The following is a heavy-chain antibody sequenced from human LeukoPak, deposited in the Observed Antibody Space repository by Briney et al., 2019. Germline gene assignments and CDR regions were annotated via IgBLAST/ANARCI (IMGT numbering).Heavy chain of an antibody. J-gene: IGHJ4*02. CDR2: ISAYNGNT. V-gene: IGHV1-18*01. D-gene: IGHD3-10*01. CDR3: AREGSYYYGSGSLPGGY. Sequence: ASVKVSCKASGYTFTSYGISWVRQAPGQALEWMGWISAYNGNTNYAQKLQGRVTMTTDTSTSTAYMELRSLRSDDTAVYYCAREGSYYYGSGSLPGGYWGQGTLVTVSS. CDR1: GYTFTSYG.